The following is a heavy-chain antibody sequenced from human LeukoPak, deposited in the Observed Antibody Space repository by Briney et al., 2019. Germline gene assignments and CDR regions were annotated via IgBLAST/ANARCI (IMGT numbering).Heavy chain of an antibody. D-gene: IGHD4-23*01. Sequence: SETLSLTCTVSGGSITNFYWTWIRQSPGKGLEWIGYISYSGTTKYSPSLKSRVTMSLDTSKNQFSLKLNSVTAADTAVYYCARNHGGWFDSWGQGTLVTVSS. V-gene: IGHV4-59*01. CDR3: ARNHGGWFDS. CDR1: GGSITNFY. J-gene: IGHJ5*01. CDR2: ISYSGTT.